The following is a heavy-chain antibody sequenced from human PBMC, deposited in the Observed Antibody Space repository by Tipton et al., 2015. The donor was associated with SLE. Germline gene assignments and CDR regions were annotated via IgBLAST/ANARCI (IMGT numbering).Heavy chain of an antibody. CDR3: ARVNGGSSWYYFDY. Sequence: VQLVQSGGGLVQPGGSLRLSCAASGFTFSSYWMSWVRQAPGKGLEWVANIKQDGSEKYYVDSVKGRFTISRDNAKNSLYLQMNSLRAEDTAVYYCARVNGGSSWYYFDYWGQGTLVTVSS. CDR2: IKQDGSEK. CDR1: GFTFSSYW. V-gene: IGHV3-7*01. J-gene: IGHJ4*02. D-gene: IGHD6-13*01.